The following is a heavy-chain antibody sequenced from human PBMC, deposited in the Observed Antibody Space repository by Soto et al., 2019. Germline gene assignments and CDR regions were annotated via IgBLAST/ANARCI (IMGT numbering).Heavy chain of an antibody. D-gene: IGHD3-9*01. CDR3: ARHERHYDILTGGDYYYYGMDV. V-gene: IGHV4-39*01. CDR1: GGSISSRSYY. CDR2: IYYSGST. Sequence: QLQLQESGPGLVKPSETLSLTCSVSGGSISSRSYYWGWIRQPPGKGLEWIGNIYYSGSTYYNPPLKSRVTISVDTSKNQFSLKLSSVTAADTAVYYCARHERHYDILTGGDYYYYGMDVWGQGTTVTVSS. J-gene: IGHJ6*02.